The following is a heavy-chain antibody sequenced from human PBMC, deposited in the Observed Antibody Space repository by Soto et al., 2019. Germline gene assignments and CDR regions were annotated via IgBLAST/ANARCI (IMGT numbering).Heavy chain of an antibody. V-gene: IGHV4-39*01. CDR2: IYYSGDT. CDR3: ARNQPQRYCSGGTCRPAYGMDV. CDR1: GGSISSDSFY. D-gene: IGHD2-15*01. J-gene: IGHJ6*02. Sequence: SETLSLTCTVSGGSISSDSFYWAWIRQPPGKGLEWIGIIYYSGDTYYNPSLAGRLTMSVDTSNQFSLTLKSVTAADTALYYCARNQPQRYCSGGTCRPAYGMDVWGQGTTVTVSS.